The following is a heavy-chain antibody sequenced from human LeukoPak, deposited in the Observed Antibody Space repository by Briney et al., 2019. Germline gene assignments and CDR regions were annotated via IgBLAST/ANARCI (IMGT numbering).Heavy chain of an antibody. CDR2: ISYDGSNK. Sequence: GGSLRLSCAASGFTFSSYAMHWVRQAPGKGLEWVAVISYDGSNKYYADSVKGRFTISRDNSKNTLYLQMNSLRAEDTAVYYCAKGYSYGEYYFDYWGQGTLVTVSS. J-gene: IGHJ4*02. CDR3: AKGYSYGEYYFDY. V-gene: IGHV3-30-3*01. D-gene: IGHD5-18*01. CDR1: GFTFSSYA.